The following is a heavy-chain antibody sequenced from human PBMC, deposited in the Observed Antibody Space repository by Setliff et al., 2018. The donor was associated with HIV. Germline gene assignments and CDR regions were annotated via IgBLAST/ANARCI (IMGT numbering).Heavy chain of an antibody. J-gene: IGHJ5*01. CDR1: GFTFSTYW. V-gene: IGHV3-7*03. CDR2: IKQDGSEE. CDR3: ARPIEWGHPARFDS. Sequence: PGGSLRLSCAASGFTFSTYWMIWVRQAPGKGLEWVAKIKQDGSEEYYVDSVKGRFTISRDNAKDSVYLEINGLRVDDMGIYFCARPIEWGHPARFDSWGQGTVVTVSS. D-gene: IGHD1-26*01.